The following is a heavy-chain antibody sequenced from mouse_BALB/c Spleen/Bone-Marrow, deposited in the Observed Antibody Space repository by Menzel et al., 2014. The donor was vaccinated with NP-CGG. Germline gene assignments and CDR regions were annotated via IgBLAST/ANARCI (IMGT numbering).Heavy chain of an antibody. D-gene: IGHD2-4*01. Sequence: VHLVESEPGLVAPSQSLSITCTVSGFSLTSYGVHWVRQPPGKGLEWLGVIWAGGSTNYNSALMSRLSISKDNSKSQVFLKMNSLQTDDTAMYYCASPIYYDYPLFAYWGQGTLVTVSA. CDR1: GFSLTSYG. CDR3: ASPIYYDYPLFAY. J-gene: IGHJ3*01. CDR2: IWAGGST. V-gene: IGHV2-9*02.